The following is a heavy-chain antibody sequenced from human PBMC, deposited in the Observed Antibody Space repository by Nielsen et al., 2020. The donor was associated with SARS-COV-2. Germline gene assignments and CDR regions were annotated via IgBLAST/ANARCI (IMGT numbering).Heavy chain of an antibody. CDR1: GFTFSSYA. V-gene: IGHV3-64*01. CDR3: ARLTTVTTFGLIDI. J-gene: IGHJ3*02. D-gene: IGHD4-17*01. Sequence: GESLKISCAASGFTFSSYAMHWVRQAPGKGLEYVSAISSNGGSTYYANSVKGRFTISRDNAKNSLYLQMNSLRAEDTAVYYCARLTTVTTFGLIDIWGQGTMVTVSS. CDR2: ISSNGGST.